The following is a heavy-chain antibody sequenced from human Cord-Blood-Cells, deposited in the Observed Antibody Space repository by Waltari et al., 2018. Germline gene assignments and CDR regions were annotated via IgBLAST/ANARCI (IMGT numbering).Heavy chain of an antibody. CDR2: IYYSGST. J-gene: IGHJ4*02. CDR1: GGSISSHY. CDR3: ARGSIAVAGTGFDY. V-gene: IGHV4-59*11. Sequence: QVQLQESGPGLMKPSETLSLTCTVSGGSISSHYWTWIRQPPGKGLEWIGYIYYSGSTNYNPSLKSRVTISVDTSKNQFSLKLSSVTAADTAVYYCARGSIAVAGTGFDYWGQGTLVTVSS. D-gene: IGHD6-19*01.